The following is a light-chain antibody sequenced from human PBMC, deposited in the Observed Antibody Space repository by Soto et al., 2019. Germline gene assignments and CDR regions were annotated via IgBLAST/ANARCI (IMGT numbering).Light chain of an antibody. J-gene: IGKJ3*01. V-gene: IGKV3-20*01. CDR1: QSFSSSY. CDR2: GAS. Sequence: EIVLTQSPGTLSLSPGERATLSCMASQSFSSSYLAWYQQKPGQAPRLLIYGASSRATGIPDRFSGSGSGTDFTLTISSLEPEDFAVYYCQHYGSALFTCGPGTKVDV. CDR3: QHYGSALFT.